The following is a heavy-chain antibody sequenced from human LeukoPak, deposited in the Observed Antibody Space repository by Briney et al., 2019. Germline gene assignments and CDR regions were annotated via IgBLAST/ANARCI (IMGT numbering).Heavy chain of an antibody. V-gene: IGHV3-21*01. CDR3: AEENYYESSGFN. CDR1: GFTFSSYT. Sequence: GGSLRLSCAASGFTFSSYTMNWVRQAPGKGLEWVSSISSTSTYIYYADSVKGRFTISRDNAKNSLYLQMNSLRAEDTAVYYCAEENYYESSGFNWGQGTLVTVSS. J-gene: IGHJ4*02. CDR2: ISSTSTYI. D-gene: IGHD3-22*01.